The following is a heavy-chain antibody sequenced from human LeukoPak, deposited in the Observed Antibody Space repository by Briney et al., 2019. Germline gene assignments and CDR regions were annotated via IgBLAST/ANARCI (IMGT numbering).Heavy chain of an antibody. CDR2: TSDYGTNK. Sequence: GGSLRLSCAASGFTFSSYGMHWVRQAPGKGLEWVAVTSDYGTNKYYGRSVKGRVTISRDNSKNTLYLQMNSLRAEDTAAYYCAKSLRAISDSSGYYSFSDYWGQGTLVTVSS. J-gene: IGHJ4*02. CDR3: AKSLRAISDSSGYYSFSDY. CDR1: GFTFSSYG. D-gene: IGHD3-22*01. V-gene: IGHV3-30*18.